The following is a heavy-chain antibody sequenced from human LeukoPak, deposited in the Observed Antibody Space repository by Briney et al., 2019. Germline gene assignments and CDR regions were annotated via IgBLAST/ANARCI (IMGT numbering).Heavy chain of an antibody. J-gene: IGHJ5*02. CDR3: TRDYYDSGKDWFDP. V-gene: IGHV3-73*01. CDR2: IRSKANSYAT. D-gene: IGHD3-22*01. CDR1: GFTFSGSA. Sequence: GGSLRLSCAASGFTFSGSAMHWVPQASGKGLEWVGRIRSKANSYATAYAASVKGRFTISRDDSKNTAYLQINSLKTEDTAVYYCTRDYYDSGKDWFDPWGQGTLVTVSS.